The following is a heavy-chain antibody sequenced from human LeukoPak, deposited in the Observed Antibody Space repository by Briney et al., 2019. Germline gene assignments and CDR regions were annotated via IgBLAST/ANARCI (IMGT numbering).Heavy chain of an antibody. J-gene: IGHJ5*02. CDR2: INHSGST. CDR3: ARRAGYCSSTSCYTTGNWFDP. Sequence: PSETLSLTCAVYGGSFSGYYWSWIRQPPGKGLEWIGEINHSGSTNYDPFLKSRVTISVDTSKNQFSLKLSSVTAADTAVYYCARRAGYCSSTSCYTTGNWFDPWGQGTLVTVSS. D-gene: IGHD2-2*02. CDR1: GGSFSGYY. V-gene: IGHV4-34*01.